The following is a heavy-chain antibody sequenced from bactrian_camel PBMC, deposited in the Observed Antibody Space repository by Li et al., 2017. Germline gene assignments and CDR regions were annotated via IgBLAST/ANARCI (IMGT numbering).Heavy chain of an antibody. CDR1: GYTFSSYA. CDR3: AKEGVGSWDFRH. Sequence: QLVESGGALVQPGGSLTLSCTASGYTFSSYAMIWVRQAPGKGLEWVSYLSSGGASTYYADSVKGRFTISRDNAKNTLYLQLNSLKTEDTAMYYCAKEGVGSWDFRHWGQGTQVTVS. CDR2: LSSGGAST. J-gene: IGHJ4*01. V-gene: IGHV3S31*01. D-gene: IGHD6*01.